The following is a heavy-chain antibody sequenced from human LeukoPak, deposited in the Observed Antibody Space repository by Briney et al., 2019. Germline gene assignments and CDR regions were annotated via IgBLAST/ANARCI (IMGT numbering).Heavy chain of an antibody. CDR2: INGDGTST. D-gene: IGHD1-26*01. CDR1: GFTFSGYW. Sequence: GGSLRLSCAASGFTFSGYWMHWVRQAPGKGLVWVSRINGDGTSTRYADSVKGRSTISRDNAKNTLYLQMNSLSAEDTAVYYCAKLVGATTGIDYWGQGTLVTVSS. CDR3: AKLVGATTGIDY. V-gene: IGHV3-74*01. J-gene: IGHJ4*02.